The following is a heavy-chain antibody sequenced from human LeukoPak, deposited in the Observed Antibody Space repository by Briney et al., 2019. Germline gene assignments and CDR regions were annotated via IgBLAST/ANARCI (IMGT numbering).Heavy chain of an antibody. D-gene: IGHD3-10*01. Sequence: PSETLPLTCTVSGGSIRITSYYWGWVRQSPGREPEWIGSIYFSGRTHYNPSLESRVTISVDTSNNHFSLRLNSVTAADTAVYYCARGGSYWDSWGQGTLVTVSS. CDR2: IYFSGRT. J-gene: IGHJ4*02. V-gene: IGHV4-39*07. CDR1: GGSIRITSYY. CDR3: ARGGSYWDS.